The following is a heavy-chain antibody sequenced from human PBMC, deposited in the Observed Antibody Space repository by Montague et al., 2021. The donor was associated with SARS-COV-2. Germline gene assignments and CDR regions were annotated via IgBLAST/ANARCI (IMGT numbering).Heavy chain of an antibody. D-gene: IGHD1-1*01. J-gene: IGHJ6*02. CDR1: GDNVSSNSAT. V-gene: IGHV6-1*01. CDR2: TYYRSKWYN. CDR3: TSGREGNYNVMDV. Sequence: CAISGDNVSSNSATWNWVRQSPSRGLEWLGRTYYRSKWYNDYAVXVRGRVSINPDTSKNQFSLQLNSVTPEDTAIYYCTSGREGNYNVMDVWGQGTTVTVSS.